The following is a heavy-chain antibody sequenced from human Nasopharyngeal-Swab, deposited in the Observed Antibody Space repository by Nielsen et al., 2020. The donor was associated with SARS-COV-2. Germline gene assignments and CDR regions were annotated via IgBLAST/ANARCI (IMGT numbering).Heavy chain of an antibody. V-gene: IGHV3-30*12. CDR3: ARGGQGTYYYDSSGYYGEYYFDY. Sequence: GESLKISCAASGFTFSNYGMHWVRQAPGKGLDWVAVISYDGNIKYYTDSVKGRFTITRDNAKNSLYLQMDSLRAEDTAVYYCARGGQGTYYYDSSGYYGEYYFDYWGQGTLVTVSS. J-gene: IGHJ4*02. D-gene: IGHD3-22*01. CDR1: GFTFSNYG. CDR2: ISYDGNIK.